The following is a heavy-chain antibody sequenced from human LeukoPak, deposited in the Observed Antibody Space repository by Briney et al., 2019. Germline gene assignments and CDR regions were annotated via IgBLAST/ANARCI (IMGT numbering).Heavy chain of an antibody. Sequence: GGSLRLSCAASGFTFSSYAMSWVRQAPGKGLEWVSAISGSGGSTYYADSVKGRFTISRDNFKNTLYLQMNSLRAEDTAVYYCAKASRGVVTHFDYWGQGTLVTVSS. CDR3: AKASRGVVTHFDY. CDR1: GFTFSSYA. V-gene: IGHV3-23*01. D-gene: IGHD3-22*01. CDR2: ISGSGGST. J-gene: IGHJ4*02.